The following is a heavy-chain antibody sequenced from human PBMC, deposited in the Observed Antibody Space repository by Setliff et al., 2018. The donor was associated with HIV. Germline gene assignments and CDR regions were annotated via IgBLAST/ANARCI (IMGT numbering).Heavy chain of an antibody. CDR3: VRDRTHQNWGSRGYYYMDV. D-gene: IGHD7-27*01. CDR2: INPNSGDT. Sequence: GASVKVSCKASGYTFTSNGIDWVRQAPGQGLEWMGWINPNSGDTNYAQKFQGRVTMTRDTSISTVYMELSRLISDDTAVYYCVRDRTHQNWGSRGYYYMDVWGKGTTVTVPS. CDR1: GYTFTSNG. V-gene: IGHV1-2*02. J-gene: IGHJ6*03.